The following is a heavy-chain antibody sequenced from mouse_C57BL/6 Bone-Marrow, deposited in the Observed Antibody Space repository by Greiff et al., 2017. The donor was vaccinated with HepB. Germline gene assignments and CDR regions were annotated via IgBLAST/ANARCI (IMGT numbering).Heavy chain of an antibody. D-gene: IGHD1-1*01. V-gene: IGHV1-9*01. CDR1: GYTFTGYW. J-gene: IGHJ3*01. Sequence: VQLQQSGAELMKPGASVKLSCKATGYTFTGYWIEWVKQRPGHGLEWIGELLPGSGSTNYNEKFKGKATFTADTSSNTAYMQLSSLTTEDSAIYYCARWGYYYGSSYGAWFAYWGQGTLVTVSA. CDR3: ARWGYYYGSSYGAWFAY. CDR2: LLPGSGST.